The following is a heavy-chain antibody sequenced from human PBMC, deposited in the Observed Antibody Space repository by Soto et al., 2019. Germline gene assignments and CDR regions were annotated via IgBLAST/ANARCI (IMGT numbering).Heavy chain of an antibody. Sequence: QVQLVQSGAEVKKPGASVKVSCKASGYTFTSYGISWVRQAPGQGREWMGWISAYNGNTNYAQKLQGRVTMTTDTSTSPAYMELRSLRSDDTAVYYYARDSDEGGYYYYYYMDVWGKGTTVTVSS. J-gene: IGHJ6*03. CDR3: ARDSDEGGYYYYYYMDV. CDR2: ISAYNGNT. V-gene: IGHV1-18*01. CDR1: GYTFTSYG.